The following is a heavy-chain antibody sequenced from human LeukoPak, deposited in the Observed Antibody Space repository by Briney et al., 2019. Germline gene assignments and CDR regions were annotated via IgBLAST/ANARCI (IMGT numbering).Heavy chain of an antibody. D-gene: IGHD1-14*01. CDR1: GLTFSSYG. Sequence: PGGSLRLSCAASGLTFSSYGMHWVRQAPGKGLEWVAFIRYDGSNKYYADSVKGRFTISRDNSKNTLYLQMNSLRAEDTAVYYCAKDSLTEGWFDPWGQGTLVTVSS. J-gene: IGHJ5*02. CDR3: AKDSLTEGWFDP. V-gene: IGHV3-30*02. CDR2: IRYDGSNK.